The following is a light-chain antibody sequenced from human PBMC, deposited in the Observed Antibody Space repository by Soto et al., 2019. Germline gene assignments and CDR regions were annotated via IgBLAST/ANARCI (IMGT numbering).Light chain of an antibody. Sequence: DIQMTQSPSSLSASVGDRVTITCRASQAISNYLAWYQQKPGKAPTLLIHAASTLQSGVSSRFSGSGSGTDFTLTIGSLQPEDVATYYCQQYYSYPQTFGQGTKVDIK. CDR2: AAS. CDR3: QQYYSYPQT. J-gene: IGKJ1*01. V-gene: IGKV1-27*01. CDR1: QAISNY.